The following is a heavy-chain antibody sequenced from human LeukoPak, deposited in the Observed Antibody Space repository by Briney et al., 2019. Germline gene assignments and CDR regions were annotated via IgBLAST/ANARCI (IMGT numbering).Heavy chain of an antibody. V-gene: IGHV4-59*01. CDR1: GGSISSYY. Sequence: SETLSLTCTVSGGSISSYYWSWIRQPPGKGLEWIGYINYSGSTSYNPSLKSRVTISIDTSKNQFSLKLSSVTAADTAVYYCARAGWLDFDYWGQGALVTVSS. CDR2: INYSGST. J-gene: IGHJ4*02. D-gene: IGHD6-19*01. CDR3: ARAGWLDFDY.